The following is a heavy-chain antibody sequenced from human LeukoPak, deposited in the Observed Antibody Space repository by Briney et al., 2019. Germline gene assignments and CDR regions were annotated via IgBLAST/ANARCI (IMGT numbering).Heavy chain of an antibody. Sequence: SGTVSCKASGGTFSSYAISWVRQAPGQGLGLMGRIIPILGIANYAQKFQGRVTITADKSTSTAYMELSSLRSEDTAVYYCAREADYYDSSGYYLVYWGQGTLVTVSS. CDR3: AREADYYDSSGYYLVY. J-gene: IGHJ4*02. V-gene: IGHV1-69*04. CDR1: GGTFSSYA. CDR2: IIPILGIA. D-gene: IGHD3-22*01.